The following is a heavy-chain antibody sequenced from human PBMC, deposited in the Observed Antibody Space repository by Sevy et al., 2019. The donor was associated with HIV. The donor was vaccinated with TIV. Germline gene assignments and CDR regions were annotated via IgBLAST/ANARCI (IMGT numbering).Heavy chain of an antibody. CDR3: ARPRANYVDHYFFYAMDV. D-gene: IGHD4-17*01. Sequence: GGSLRLSCAASGFALSNYYAMHWVRQAPGKGLEWVALISYDGSDKYYVDSVKGRFNISSDNFKNTLYLQMNSLTTEDTAVYYCARPRANYVDHYFFYAMDVWGQGTTVTVSS. J-gene: IGHJ6*02. CDR1: GFALSNYYA. CDR2: ISYDGSDK. V-gene: IGHV3-30-3*01.